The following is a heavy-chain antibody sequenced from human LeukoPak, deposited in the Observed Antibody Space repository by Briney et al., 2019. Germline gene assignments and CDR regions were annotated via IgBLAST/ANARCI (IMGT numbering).Heavy chain of an antibody. CDR3: ARDFNDYGDYVGDY. Sequence: ASVKVSCKASGYTFTSYGISWVRQAPGQGLEWMGWISAYSGNTNYAQKLQGRVTMTTDTSTSTAYMELRSPRSDDTAVYYCARDFNDYGDYVGDYWGQGTLVTVSS. J-gene: IGHJ4*02. CDR2: ISAYSGNT. CDR1: GYTFTSYG. D-gene: IGHD4-17*01. V-gene: IGHV1-18*01.